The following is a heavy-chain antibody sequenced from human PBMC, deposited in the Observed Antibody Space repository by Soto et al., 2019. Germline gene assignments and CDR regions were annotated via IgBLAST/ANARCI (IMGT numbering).Heavy chain of an antibody. J-gene: IGHJ6*02. Sequence: QVQLVQSGAEVKKPGASVKVSCKASGYPFTSYAMHWVRQAPGQRLEWMGWINAGNGNTKYSQKFQGRVTITRDTSASTAYMELSSLRSEDTAVYYCARNKEQLPQNYYYYGMDVWGQGTTVTVSS. CDR3: ARNKEQLPQNYYYYGMDV. V-gene: IGHV1-3*01. D-gene: IGHD2-2*01. CDR1: GYPFTSYA. CDR2: INAGNGNT.